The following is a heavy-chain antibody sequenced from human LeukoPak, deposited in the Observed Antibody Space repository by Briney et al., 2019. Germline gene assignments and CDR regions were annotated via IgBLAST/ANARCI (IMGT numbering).Heavy chain of an antibody. CDR3: ARVAGSGYCEY. D-gene: IGHD2-15*01. CDR2: IYHSGST. CDR1: GFTFSSYS. V-gene: IGHV4-38-2*01. J-gene: IGHJ4*02. Sequence: GSLRLSCAASGFTFSSYSMNWVRQAPGKGLEWIGSIYHSGSTYYNPSLKSRVTISVDTSKNQFSLKLSSVTAADTAVYYCARVAGSGYCEYWGQGTLVTVSS.